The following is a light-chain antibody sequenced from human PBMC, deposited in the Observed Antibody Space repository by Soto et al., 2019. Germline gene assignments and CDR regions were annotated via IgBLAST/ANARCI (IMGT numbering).Light chain of an antibody. J-gene: IGLJ2*01. CDR2: DVS. CDR1: SSDVGFYNY. CDR3: SSYTSNSTVK. V-gene: IGLV2-14*01. Sequence: QSVLTQPASVSGSPGQSITISCTGTSSDVGFYNYVSWYQHHPGKAPKLMIYDVSDRPSGVSNRFSGSKSGNTASLTISGLQAEDEGDYYCSSYTSNSTVKFGGGTKLTVL.